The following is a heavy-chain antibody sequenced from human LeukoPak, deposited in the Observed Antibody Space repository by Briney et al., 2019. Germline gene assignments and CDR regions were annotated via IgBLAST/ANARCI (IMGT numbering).Heavy chain of an antibody. V-gene: IGHV3-30-3*02. J-gene: IGHJ4*02. CDR3: AKGRTRVFTVRGASLHFDY. CDR2: ISYDGSNK. CDR1: GFTFSSYA. D-gene: IGHD3-10*02. Sequence: GGSLRLSCAASGFTFSSYAMGWVRQAPGKGLEWVAVISYDGSNKYYADSVKGRFTISRDNSKNTLYLQMNSLRAEDTAVYYCAKGRTRVFTVRGASLHFDYWGQGPLVTVSS.